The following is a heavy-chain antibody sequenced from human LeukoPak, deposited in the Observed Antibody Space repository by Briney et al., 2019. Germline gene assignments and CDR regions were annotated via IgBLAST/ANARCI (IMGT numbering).Heavy chain of an antibody. D-gene: IGHD3-22*01. J-gene: IGHJ6*03. CDR1: GGPISSYY. V-gene: IGHV4-59*07. Sequence: PGDTLSLICTVSGGPISSYYWSWIREPPGKGLEWIGYIYYSGCTNYNPSLKSRVTISVDTSKNQFSLKLSSVTAADTVVYYCARNYYGSSGDHYYYYYYMDVWGKGTTVTVSS. CDR2: IYYSGCT. CDR3: ARNYYGSSGDHYYYYYYMDV.